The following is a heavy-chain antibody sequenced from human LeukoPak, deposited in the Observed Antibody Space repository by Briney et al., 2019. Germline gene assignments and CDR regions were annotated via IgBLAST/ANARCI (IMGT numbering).Heavy chain of an antibody. CDR1: GFTFSSYG. CDR3: ARFTGSSWYSEGMDV. Sequence: SGGSLRLSCAASGFTFSSYGMHWVRQAPGKGLEWVAVISYDGSNKYYADSVKGRFTLSRDNSKNTLYLQMNSLRAEDTAVYYCARFTGSSWYSEGMDVWGQGTTVTVSS. CDR2: ISYDGSNK. V-gene: IGHV3-30*03. J-gene: IGHJ6*02. D-gene: IGHD6-13*01.